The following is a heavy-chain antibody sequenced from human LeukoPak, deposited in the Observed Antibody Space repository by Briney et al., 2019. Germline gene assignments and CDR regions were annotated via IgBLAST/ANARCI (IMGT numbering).Heavy chain of an antibody. CDR2: IIPIFGTA. CDR1: GGTFSSYA. J-gene: IGHJ4*02. D-gene: IGHD5-18*01. CDR3: ARVHTRRGYSYGPADY. Sequence: SVKVSCKASGGTFSSYAISWVRQAPGQGLEWMGGIIPIFGTANYAQKVQGRVTITTDESTSTAYMELSSLRSEDTAVYYCARVHTRRGYSYGPADYWGQGTLVTVSS. V-gene: IGHV1-69*05.